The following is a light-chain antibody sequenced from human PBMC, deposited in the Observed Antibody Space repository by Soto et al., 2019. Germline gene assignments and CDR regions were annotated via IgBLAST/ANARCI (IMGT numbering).Light chain of an antibody. V-gene: IGKV3-20*01. CDR1: QSVNNNY. CDR3: QQDGRSLT. CDR2: GAS. J-gene: IGKJ4*01. Sequence: EIVLTQSPGTLSLSPGERATLSCRASQSVNNNYLAWYQQKRGQARRLLVYGASTRATGIPDRFSGSVSGTDFTLTISRLEPEDFAVYYCQQDGRSLTVGGGTKVEIK.